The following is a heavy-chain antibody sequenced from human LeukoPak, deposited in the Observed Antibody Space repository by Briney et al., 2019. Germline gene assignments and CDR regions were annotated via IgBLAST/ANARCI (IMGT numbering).Heavy chain of an antibody. CDR1: GGYISTSSYY. J-gene: IGHJ4*02. V-gene: IGHV4-39*01. D-gene: IGHD6-19*01. Sequence: PSETLSLTCTVSGGYISTSSYYWGWIRQPPGKGLEWIGSIYYSGSTYYNASLKSRSTISVDTSKNQFSLKLNSVTAADTAVYFCARQVVAVAGTGYFDYWGQGTLVTVSA. CDR2: IYYSGST. CDR3: ARQVVAVAGTGYFDY.